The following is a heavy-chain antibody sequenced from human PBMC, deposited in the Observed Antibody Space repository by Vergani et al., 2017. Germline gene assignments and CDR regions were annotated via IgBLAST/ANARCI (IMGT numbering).Heavy chain of an antibody. CDR2: IYYSGST. J-gene: IGHJ4*01. Sequence: QVQLQESGPGLVKPSETLSLTCTVSGGSISSYYWSWVRQPPGKGLEWIGYIYYSGSTNYNPSLKSRVTISVDTSKNQFSLKLSSVTAADTAVYYCARATGTRGGDCGGQGTLVTVSS. D-gene: IGHD1-1*01. CDR3: ARATGTRGGDC. CDR1: GGSISSYY. V-gene: IGHV4-59*01.